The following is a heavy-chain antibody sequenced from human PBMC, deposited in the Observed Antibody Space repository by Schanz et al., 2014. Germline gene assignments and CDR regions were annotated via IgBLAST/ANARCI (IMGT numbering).Heavy chain of an antibody. D-gene: IGHD3-10*01. CDR1: GFTFSSYG. J-gene: IGHJ3*02. CDR2: ISASGGDT. Sequence: VQLVESGGGVVQPGRSLRLSCAASGFTFSSYGMHWVRQAPGKGLEWLSVISASGGDTYYADSVKGRFTISRDNSKNTLYLQMKSLRAEDTAVYYCAKGRFGELSAFDIWGQGTMVTVSS. CDR3: AKGRFGELSAFDI. V-gene: IGHV3-23*04.